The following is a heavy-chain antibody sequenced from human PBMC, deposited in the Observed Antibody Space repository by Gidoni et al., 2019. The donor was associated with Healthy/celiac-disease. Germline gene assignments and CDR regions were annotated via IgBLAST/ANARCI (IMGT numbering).Heavy chain of an antibody. CDR1: GFTFSRYE. Sequence: EVQLVESGGGLVQPGGSLRPSCAASGFTFSRYEMNWVRQAPGKGLEWVSYISSSGSTIYYADSVKGRFTISRDNAKNSLYLQMNSLRAEDTAVYYCARMGKRALYYYYYYGMDVWGQGTTVTVSS. J-gene: IGHJ6*02. CDR3: ARMGKRALYYYYYYGMDV. CDR2: ISSSGSTI. V-gene: IGHV3-48*03.